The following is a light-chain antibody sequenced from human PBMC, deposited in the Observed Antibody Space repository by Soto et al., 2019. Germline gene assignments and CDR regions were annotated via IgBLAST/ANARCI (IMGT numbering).Light chain of an antibody. V-gene: IGLV2-8*01. J-gene: IGLJ1*01. Sequence: QSALTQPPSASGSPGQSVTISCTGTSSDVGGYNYVSWYQQHPGKVPKLMIYEVSKRPSGVPDRFSGSKSGNTASLTVSRLQAEDEADYYCSSYAGNTNFVFGTGTKVTVL. CDR2: EVS. CDR1: SSDVGGYNY. CDR3: SSYAGNTNFV.